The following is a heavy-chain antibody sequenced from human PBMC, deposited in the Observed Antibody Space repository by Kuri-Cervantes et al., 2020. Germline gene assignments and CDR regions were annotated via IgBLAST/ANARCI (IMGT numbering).Heavy chain of an antibody. CDR2: TYPGYSDT. CDR3: ARLADTIFGVADY. V-gene: IGHV5-51*01. J-gene: IGHJ4*02. Sequence: GESLKISCKGSGYSFSSHWIGWVRQMPGKDLEWMGFTYPGYSDTRYSPSFQGQVTISADKSIYTAYLQWSSLKASDTAMYYCARLADTIFGVADYWGQGTLVTVSS. D-gene: IGHD3-3*01. CDR1: GYSFSSHW.